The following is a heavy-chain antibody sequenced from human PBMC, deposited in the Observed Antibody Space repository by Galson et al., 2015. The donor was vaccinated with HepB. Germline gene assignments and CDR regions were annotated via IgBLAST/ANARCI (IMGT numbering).Heavy chain of an antibody. V-gene: IGHV1-18*01. D-gene: IGHD5-12*01. J-gene: IGHJ6*02. CDR1: GYTFTNYG. CDR2: ISVYNGNR. CDR3: ARMAEYWLDYYNGMDV. Sequence: SVKVSCKASGYTFTNYGISWVRQALGQGLEWMGWISVYNGNRNYAQKFQGRVTMTTDTSTSTAYMELRSLRSDDTAVYYCARMAEYWLDYYNGMDVWGQGTTVTVSS.